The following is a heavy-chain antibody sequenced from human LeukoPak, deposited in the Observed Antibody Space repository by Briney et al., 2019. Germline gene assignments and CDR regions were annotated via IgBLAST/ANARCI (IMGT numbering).Heavy chain of an antibody. J-gene: IGHJ4*02. CDR3: ARCNTIFGVVIIPFLGY. V-gene: IGHV3-30-3*01. Sequence: GGSLRLSCAASGFTFSSYAMHWVRQAPGKGLEWVAVISYDGSNKYYADSVKCRFTISRDNSKNTLYLQMNSLRAEDTTVYYCARCNTIFGVVIIPFLGYWRQGTLVTVCS. D-gene: IGHD3-3*01. CDR1: GFTFSSYA. CDR2: ISYDGSNK.